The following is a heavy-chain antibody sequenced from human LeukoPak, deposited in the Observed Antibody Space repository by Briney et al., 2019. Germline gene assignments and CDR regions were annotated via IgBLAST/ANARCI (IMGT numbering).Heavy chain of an antibody. J-gene: IGHJ2*01. CDR1: GGSISSSSYY. V-gene: IGHV4-39*07. D-gene: IGHD6-13*01. Sequence: SETLSLTCTVSGGSISSSSYYWGWIRQPPGKGLQWIGNIYYSGSTYYNPSLKSRVTISVDTSKNQFSLKLSSVTAADTAVYYCARVSSSWYQDWYFDRWGRGTLVTVSS. CDR2: IYYSGST. CDR3: ARVSSSWYQDWYFDR.